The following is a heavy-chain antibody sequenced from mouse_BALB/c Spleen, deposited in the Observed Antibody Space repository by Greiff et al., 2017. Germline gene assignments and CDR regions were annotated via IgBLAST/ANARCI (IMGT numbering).Heavy chain of an antibody. J-gene: IGHJ2*01. CDR1: GFTFSSYA. CDR2: ISSGGSYT. D-gene: IGHD2-4*01. Sequence: DVMLVESGGGLVKPGGSLKLSCAASGFTFSSYAMSWVRQTPEKRLEWVATISSGGSYTYYPDSVKGRFTISRDNAKNTLYLQMSSLRSEDTAMYYCARQGYYDQYYFDYWGQGTTLTVSS. V-gene: IGHV5-9-3*01. CDR3: ARQGYYDQYYFDY.